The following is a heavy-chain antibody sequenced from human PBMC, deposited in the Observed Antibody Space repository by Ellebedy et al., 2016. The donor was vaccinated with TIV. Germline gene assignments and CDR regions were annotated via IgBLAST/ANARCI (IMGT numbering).Heavy chain of an antibody. CDR2: IFSGGST. J-gene: IGHJ6*02. CDR1: DFSVSDNY. D-gene: IGHD1-1*01. Sequence: GESLTISXEASDFSVSDNYINWVRQAPGKGLDWVSVIFSGGSTFYADSVKGRFTISRDNSKNTLYLQMNSLRAEDTAVYYCGRGSTGNYYAMDVWGQGTTVTVSS. V-gene: IGHV3-53*01. CDR3: GRGSTGNYYAMDV.